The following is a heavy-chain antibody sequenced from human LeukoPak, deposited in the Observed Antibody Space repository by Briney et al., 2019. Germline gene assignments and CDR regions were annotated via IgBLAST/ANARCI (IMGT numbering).Heavy chain of an antibody. D-gene: IGHD3-16*02. CDR2: ISGSGGST. CDR3: AKADSVYRYGDTYYFDY. CDR1: GFTFSSYG. V-gene: IGHV3-23*01. J-gene: IGHJ4*02. Sequence: PGGSLRLSCAASGFTFSSYGMSWVRQAPGKGLEWVSAISGSGGSTYYADSVKGGFTISRDNSKNTLSMQMNSLRGEDTAVYYCAKADSVYRYGDTYYFDYWGQGPLVTVSS.